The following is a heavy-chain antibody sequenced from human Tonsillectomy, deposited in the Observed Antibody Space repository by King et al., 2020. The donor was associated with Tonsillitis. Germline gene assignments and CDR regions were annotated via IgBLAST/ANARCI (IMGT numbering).Heavy chain of an antibody. CDR1: GYTFTSHD. CDR2: MNPNSGNT. D-gene: IGHD3-22*01. Sequence: VQLVQSGAEVKKPGASVKVSYKASGYTFTSHDINWVRQATGQGLEWMGWMNPNSGNTGYAQKFQGRVTMTRNTSIRTAYMELSSLRSEDTAVYYCARTGEWDYYDSSGSSYYYYGMDVWGQGTTVTVSS. J-gene: IGHJ6*02. V-gene: IGHV1-8*02. CDR3: ARTGEWDYYDSSGSSYYYYGMDV.